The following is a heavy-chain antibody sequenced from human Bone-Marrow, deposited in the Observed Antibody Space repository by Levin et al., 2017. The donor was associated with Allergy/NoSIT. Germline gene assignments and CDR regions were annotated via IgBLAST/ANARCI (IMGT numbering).Heavy chain of an antibody. V-gene: IGHV3-33*03. J-gene: IGHJ3*02. D-gene: IGHD3-10*01. CDR1: ELTFSSYL. CDR2: TRLDGSET. CDR3: ASEGGIREAGGFDI. Sequence: GGSLRLSCAASELTFSSYLMHWVRRAPGKGLEWVAGTRLDGSETYYGDSVKGRFSISRDNSKNTLYLQLDSLRDEDTAVYYCASEGGIREAGGFDIWGQGTMVTVSS.